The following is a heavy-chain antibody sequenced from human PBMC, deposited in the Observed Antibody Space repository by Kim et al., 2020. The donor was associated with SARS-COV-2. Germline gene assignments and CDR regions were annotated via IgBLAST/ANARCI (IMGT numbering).Heavy chain of an antibody. V-gene: IGHV3-11*01. CDR2: ISSSGSTI. Sequence: GGSLRLSCAASGFTFSDYYMSWIRQAPGKGLEWVSYISSSGSTIYYADSVKGRFTISRDNAKNSLYLQMNSLRAEDTAVYYCARDGETYYYDSSGPGYFDYWGQGTLVTVSS. CDR3: ARDGETYYYDSSGPGYFDY. D-gene: IGHD3-22*01. J-gene: IGHJ4*02. CDR1: GFTFSDYY.